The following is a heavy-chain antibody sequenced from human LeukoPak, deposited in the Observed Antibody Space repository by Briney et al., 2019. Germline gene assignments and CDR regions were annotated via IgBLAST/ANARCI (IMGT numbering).Heavy chain of an antibody. V-gene: IGHV3-7*01. J-gene: IGHJ4*02. CDR2: IKQDGREK. CDR1: GFTFSSFW. CDR3: ASEDNTGSSAY. Sequence: PGGSLSLSCAASGFTFSSFWMSWVRQAPGKGLEWVANIKQDGREKYYVDSVECRFNICGDDDKNSLYLQVISLSGDHAALYYCASEDNTGSSAYWGQGTLVTVSS. D-gene: IGHD3-22*01.